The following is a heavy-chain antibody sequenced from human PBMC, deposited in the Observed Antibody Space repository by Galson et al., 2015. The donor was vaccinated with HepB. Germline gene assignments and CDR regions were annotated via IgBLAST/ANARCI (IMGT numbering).Heavy chain of an antibody. CDR3: VRVGRCSRASCYRLDY. J-gene: IGHJ4*02. V-gene: IGHV1-8*01. D-gene: IGHD2-15*01. CDR1: GYTFTNYD. CDR2: LNPNSGNT. Sequence: SVKVSCKASGYTFTNYDFTWVRQATGQGLEWMGWLNPNSGNTGHAQKFQGRITMTRDTSISTAYMELSSLRSEDTAVYYCVRVGRCSRASCYRLDYWGQGTLVTVSS.